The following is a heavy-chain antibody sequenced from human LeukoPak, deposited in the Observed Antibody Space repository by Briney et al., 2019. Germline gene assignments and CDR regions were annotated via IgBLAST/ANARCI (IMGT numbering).Heavy chain of an antibody. J-gene: IGHJ4*02. CDR1: GFIFSSHA. CDR2: ITGSGADT. Sequence: PGGSLRLSCAASGFIFSSHAVTWVRQAPGRGLEWVSTITGSGADTYYADCVKGRFTISRDNLKNTLYLQMNGLRAEDTAVYYCAKRLDYSSSPIDYWGQGTLVTVPS. CDR3: AKRLDYSSSPIDY. V-gene: IGHV3-23*01. D-gene: IGHD6-6*01.